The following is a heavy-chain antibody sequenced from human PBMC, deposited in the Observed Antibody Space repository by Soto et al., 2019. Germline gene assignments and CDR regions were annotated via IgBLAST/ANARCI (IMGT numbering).Heavy chain of an antibody. Sequence: SVRLCCGGSACTFDDGGRHWIRQVPGKGLEWVSGISWDSGNIVYADSVKGRFTISRDNAKNSLYLQMNSLRTEDTAVYFCAKGATTSCFSPFDMWGPGKMVTVSS. J-gene: IGHJ3*02. CDR1: ACTFDDGG. CDR3: AKGATTSCFSPFDM. CDR2: ISWDSGNI. V-gene: IGHV3-9*01. D-gene: IGHD2-15*01.